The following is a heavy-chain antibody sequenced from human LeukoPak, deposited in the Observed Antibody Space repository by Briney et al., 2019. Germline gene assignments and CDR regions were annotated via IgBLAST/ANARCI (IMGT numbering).Heavy chain of an antibody. CDR1: GGSISSYY. D-gene: IGHD1-26*01. Sequence: SETLSLTCTVSGGSISSYYWSWIRQPPGKGLEWIGYIYYSGSTNYNPSLKSRVTISVDTSKNQFSLKLSSVTAADTAVYYCARQTGRAAALDYWGQGTLVTVSS. J-gene: IGHJ4*02. CDR3: ARQTGRAAALDY. CDR2: IYYSGST. V-gene: IGHV4-59*08.